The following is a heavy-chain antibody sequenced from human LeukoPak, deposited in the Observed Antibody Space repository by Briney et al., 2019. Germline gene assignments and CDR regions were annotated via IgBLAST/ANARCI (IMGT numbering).Heavy chain of an antibody. D-gene: IGHD3-10*01. Sequence: GGSLRLSCAASGFTFHDNAMHWVRQAPGKGLEWVSIISWDGGSTYYADSVKGRFTISRDNSKNSLYLQMNSLRAEDTALYYCAKDNMVRGITYYFDNWGQGTLVTVSS. CDR3: AKDNMVRGITYYFDN. J-gene: IGHJ4*02. CDR1: GFTFHDNA. CDR2: ISWDGGST. V-gene: IGHV3-43D*03.